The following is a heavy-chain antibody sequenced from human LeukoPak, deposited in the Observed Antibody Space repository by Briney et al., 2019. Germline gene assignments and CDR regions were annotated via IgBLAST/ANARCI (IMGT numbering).Heavy chain of an antibody. CDR3: ARDMYYYDSSGFRGFDY. V-gene: IGHV1-18*01. CDR2: ISPYNGNT. J-gene: IGHJ4*02. D-gene: IGHD3-22*01. CDR1: GYTFISYG. Sequence: ASVKVSCKASGYTFISYGINWVRQAPGQGLEWMGWISPYNGNTNYAQKFQGRVTMTTDTSTSTAYMELRSLKSDDTAVYYCARDMYYYDSSGFRGFDYWGQGTLVTVSS.